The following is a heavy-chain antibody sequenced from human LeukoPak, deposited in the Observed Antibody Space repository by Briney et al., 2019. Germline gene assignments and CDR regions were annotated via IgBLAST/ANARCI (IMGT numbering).Heavy chain of an antibody. J-gene: IGHJ4*02. CDR1: GGSFSGYY. D-gene: IGHD3-3*01. CDR3: ARGQKGTYYDFWSGYYTGIYRSGFDY. Sequence: PSETLSLTCAVYGGSFSGYYWSWIRQPPGKGLEWIGEINHSGSTNYNPSLKSRVTISVDTSKNQFSLKLSSVTAADTAVYYCARGQKGTYYDFWSGYYTGIYRSGFDYWGQGTLVTVSS. CDR2: INHSGST. V-gene: IGHV4-34*01.